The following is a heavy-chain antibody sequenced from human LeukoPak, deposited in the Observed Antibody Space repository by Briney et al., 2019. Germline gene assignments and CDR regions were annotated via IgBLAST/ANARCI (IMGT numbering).Heavy chain of an antibody. J-gene: IGHJ5*02. CDR1: GYTFTSYY. V-gene: IGHV1-46*01. CDR3: ARDFYSSSSTGVPNSFDP. D-gene: IGHD6-6*01. Sequence: ASVKVSCKASGYTFTSYYKHWVRQAPGLGLQWMGMIKPSGGSIRYEQNFQGRVTMTRDTSTSTVYMELSSLTSEDTAVYYCARDFYSSSSTGVPNSFDPWGQGTLVTVSS. CDR2: IKPSGGSI.